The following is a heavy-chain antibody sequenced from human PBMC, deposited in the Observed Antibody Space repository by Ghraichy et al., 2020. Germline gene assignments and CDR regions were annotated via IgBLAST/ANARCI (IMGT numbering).Heavy chain of an antibody. CDR2: INHSGST. J-gene: IGHJ4*02. D-gene: IGHD3-3*01. CDR3: AMDDFWSGYCDY. CDR1: GGSFSGYY. V-gene: IGHV4-34*01. Sequence: SETLSLTCAVYGGSFSGYYWSWIRQPPGKGLEWIGEINHSGSTNYNPSLKSRVTISVDTSKNQFSLKLSSVTAADTAVYYCAMDDFWSGYCDYWGQGTLVTVSS.